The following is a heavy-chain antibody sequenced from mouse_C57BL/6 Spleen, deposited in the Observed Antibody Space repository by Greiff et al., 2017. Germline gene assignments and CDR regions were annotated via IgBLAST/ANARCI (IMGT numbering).Heavy chain of an antibody. Sequence: EVKLVESGGGLVKPGGSLKLSCAASGFTFSDYGMHWVRQAPEKGLEWVAYLSSGSSTIYYADTVKGRFTISRDNAKNTLFLQMTSLRSEDTAMYYCARPIYYSNYGFDYWGQGTTLTVSS. CDR3: ARPIYYSNYGFDY. D-gene: IGHD2-5*01. J-gene: IGHJ2*01. CDR2: LSSGSSTI. V-gene: IGHV5-17*01. CDR1: GFTFSDYG.